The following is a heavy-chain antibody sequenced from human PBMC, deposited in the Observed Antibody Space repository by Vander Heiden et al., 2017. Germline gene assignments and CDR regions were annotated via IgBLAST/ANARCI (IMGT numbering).Heavy chain of an antibody. CDR2: ISSSSSII. CDR3: ASPHYYDSSGYYFSC. J-gene: IGHJ4*02. D-gene: IGHD3-22*01. Sequence: QVQLVESGGGLVKPGGSLRLSCAASGFTFSDYYLSWIRPAPGKGLEWISYISSSSSIIYYADSVKGRFTISRDNAKNSLYLQMNSLRVEDTAVYYCASPHYYDSSGYYFSCWGQGTLVTVSS. V-gene: IGHV3-11*01. CDR1: GFTFSDYY.